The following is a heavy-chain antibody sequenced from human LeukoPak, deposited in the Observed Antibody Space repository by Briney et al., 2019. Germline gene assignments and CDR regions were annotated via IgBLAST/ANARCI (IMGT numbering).Heavy chain of an antibody. V-gene: IGHV4-31*03. J-gene: IGHJ4*02. Sequence: SETLSLTCTVSGGSISSGDYYWSWIRQHPGKGLEWYGYIYYSGSTYYNPSLRSRVTISVDTTKNQFPLKLSSVAAAAPAVYYCARAVGYYGGSEITPILDYWGQGTLVTVSS. CDR1: GGSISSGDYY. CDR3: ARAVGYYGGSEITPILDY. CDR2: IYYSGST. D-gene: IGHD3-22*01.